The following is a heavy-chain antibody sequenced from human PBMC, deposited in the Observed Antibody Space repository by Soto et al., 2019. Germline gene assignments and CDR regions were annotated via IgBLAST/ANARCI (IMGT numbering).Heavy chain of an antibody. Sequence: PGGSLRLSCAASGFTFNTYWMSWVRQAPGKGLEWVANIKQDGGQKNYVDSVKGRFTISRDNAKNSLYLQMNSLGAEDTAVYYCARDKFSDSFYYYGMDVWGQGTTVTVSS. CDR1: GFTFNTYW. D-gene: IGHD5-18*01. V-gene: IGHV3-7*01. J-gene: IGHJ6*02. CDR3: ARDKFSDSFYYYGMDV. CDR2: IKQDGGQK.